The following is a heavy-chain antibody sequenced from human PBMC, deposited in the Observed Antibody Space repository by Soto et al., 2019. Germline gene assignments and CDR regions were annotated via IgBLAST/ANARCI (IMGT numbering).Heavy chain of an antibody. CDR3: AADDTSAYYYY. J-gene: IGHJ4*02. CDR1: GFTFSSSA. Sequence: WASVKVSCKASGFTFSSSAVQWVRQARGQRLEWIGWIVVGSGNTNYAQELQERVTITRDMSTSTAYMELSSLRSEDTAVYYCAADDTSAYYYYWGQGTLVTVSS. V-gene: IGHV1-58*01. CDR2: IVVGSGNT. D-gene: IGHD3-22*01.